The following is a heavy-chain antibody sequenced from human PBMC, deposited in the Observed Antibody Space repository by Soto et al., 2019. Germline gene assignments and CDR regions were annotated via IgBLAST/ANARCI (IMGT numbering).Heavy chain of an antibody. CDR1: GYSISSGYY. Sequence: PSETLSLTCAVSGYSISSGYYWGWIRQPPGKGLEWIGSIYHSGSIYYNPSLKSRVTISVDTSKNQFSLKLSSVTAADTAVYYCARDLPAAFDIWGQGTMVTVSS. D-gene: IGHD2-2*01. V-gene: IGHV4-38-2*02. CDR3: ARDLPAAFDI. J-gene: IGHJ3*02. CDR2: IYHSGSI.